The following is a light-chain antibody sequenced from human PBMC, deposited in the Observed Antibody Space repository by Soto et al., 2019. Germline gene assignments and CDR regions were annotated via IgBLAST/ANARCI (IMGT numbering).Light chain of an antibody. V-gene: IGLV2-14*01. CDR3: SSYTRSSTYV. Sequence: QSVLTQPASVSGSPGQSITISCTGTSSDVGGHNYVSWYRQHPGRAPKLMIYDVSNRPSGVSNRFSGSKSGNTASLTISGLQAEDEADYYCSSYTRSSTYVFGTGTQLTVL. CDR1: SSDVGGHNY. J-gene: IGLJ1*01. CDR2: DVS.